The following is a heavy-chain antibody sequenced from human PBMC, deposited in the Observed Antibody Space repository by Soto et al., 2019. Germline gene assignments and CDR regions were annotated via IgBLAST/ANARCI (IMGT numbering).Heavy chain of an antibody. J-gene: IGHJ5*02. Sequence: GGSLRLSCAASGFTFSSYAMSWVRQAPGKGLEWVSAISGSGGSTYYADSVKGRFTISRDNSKNTLYLQMNSLRAEDTAVYYCAKDRMAARPGLTWFDPWGQGTLVTVSS. D-gene: IGHD6-6*01. V-gene: IGHV3-23*01. CDR3: AKDRMAARPGLTWFDP. CDR2: ISGSGGST. CDR1: GFTFSSYA.